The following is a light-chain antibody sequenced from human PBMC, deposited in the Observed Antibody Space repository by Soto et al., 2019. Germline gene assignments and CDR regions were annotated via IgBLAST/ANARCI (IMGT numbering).Light chain of an antibody. V-gene: IGKV1-5*03. Sequence: DIQMTQSPSTLSASVGDRVTITCRASQTISSWLAWYQQKPGKAPKVLIYKASSLESGVPSRFSGSGSGTEFTLPISSLQPDDFATYYCQQYNGHHWTFGQGTKVDIK. CDR3: QQYNGHHWT. J-gene: IGKJ1*01. CDR1: QTISSW. CDR2: KAS.